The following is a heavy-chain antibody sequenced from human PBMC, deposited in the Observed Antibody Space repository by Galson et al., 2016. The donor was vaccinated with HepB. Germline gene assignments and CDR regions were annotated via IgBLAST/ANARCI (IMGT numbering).Heavy chain of an antibody. Sequence: SLRLSCAGSGFTFRSYGIHWVRQAPGKGLEWVAVISYDGTNKYYADSLKGRFTISRDNSKNTLYLQLKSLRAEDTANYYCVKHPVTTFDILTEYDGDVWGQGTTVYVSS. CDR3: VKHPVTTFDILTEYDGDV. CDR1: GFTFRSYG. V-gene: IGHV3-30*18. CDR2: ISYDGTNK. D-gene: IGHD3-9*01. J-gene: IGHJ6*02.